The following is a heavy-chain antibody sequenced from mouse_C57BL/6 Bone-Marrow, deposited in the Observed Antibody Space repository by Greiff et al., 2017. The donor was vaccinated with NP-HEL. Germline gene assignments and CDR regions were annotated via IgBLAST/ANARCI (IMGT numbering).Heavy chain of an antibody. CDR1: GFSLTSYG. D-gene: IGHD1-1*01. V-gene: IGHV2-9*01. J-gene: IGHJ1*03. Sequence: VKLQESGPGLVAPSQSLSITCTVSGFSLTSYGVDWVRQPPGKGLEWLGVIWGGGSTNYNSALMSRLSISKDNSKSQVFLKMNSLQTDDTAMYYCAKQGRNYYGSSPYWYFDVWGTGTTVTVSS. CDR3: AKQGRNYYGSSPYWYFDV. CDR2: IWGGGST.